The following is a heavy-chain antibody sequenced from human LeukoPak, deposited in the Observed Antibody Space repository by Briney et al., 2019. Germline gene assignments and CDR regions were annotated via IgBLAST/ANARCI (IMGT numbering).Heavy chain of an antibody. CDR2: ITSTSTYI. CDR1: GFTFSAYN. CDR3: ARWARSLVGATDPYYYYYYMDV. Sequence: PGGSLRLSCAASGFTFSAYNMNWVRQTPGKGLEWVSSITSTSTYIYYADSVRGRFTISRDNAKNSLYLQMNSLRAEDTAVYYCARWARSLVGATDPYYYYYYMDVWGKGTTVTVSS. D-gene: IGHD1-26*01. J-gene: IGHJ6*03. V-gene: IGHV3-21*01.